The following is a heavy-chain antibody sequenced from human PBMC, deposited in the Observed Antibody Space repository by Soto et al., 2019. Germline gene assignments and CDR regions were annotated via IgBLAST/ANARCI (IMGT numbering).Heavy chain of an antibody. V-gene: IGHV1-3*04. CDR1: GYPCTNYA. J-gene: IGHJ4*02. CDR2: INTGNGHT. CDR3: VAVEYGDY. D-gene: IGHD6-19*01. Sequence: QVQLVQSGAEVKKPGASVKVSCKTSGYPCTNYAVHWARQAPGQSLAWMGWINTGNGHTQYSHKFQGRVIFTSDTSASKAHMELSSLRSEETAVYYCVAVEYGDYWGQGTLATVSS.